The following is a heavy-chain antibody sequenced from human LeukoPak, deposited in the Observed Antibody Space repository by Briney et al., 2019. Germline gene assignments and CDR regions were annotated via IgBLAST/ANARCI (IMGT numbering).Heavy chain of an antibody. J-gene: IGHJ4*02. V-gene: IGHV1-2*02. CDR2: INPNSGGT. CDR1: GYTFTGYY. Sequence: GASVKVSCKASGYTFTGYYMHWVRQAPGQGLEWMGWINPNSGGTNYAQKFQGRVTMTRDTSISTAYMELSRLRSDGTAVYYCARVDSSGYYYFDYWGQGTLVTVSS. D-gene: IGHD3-22*01. CDR3: ARVDSSGYYYFDY.